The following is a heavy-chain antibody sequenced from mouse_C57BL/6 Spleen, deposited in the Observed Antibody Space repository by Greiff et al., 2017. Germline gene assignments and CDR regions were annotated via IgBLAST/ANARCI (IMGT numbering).Heavy chain of an antibody. D-gene: IGHD4-1*01. Sequence: VQLQQPGAELVMPGASVKLSCKASGYTFTSYWMHWVKQRPGQGLEWIGEIDPSDSYTNYKQKFKGQSTLTVDKASSTAYMQLSSLTSVDSAVFYCARLGRWYFDVWGTGTTVTVSA. CDR1: GYTFTSYW. V-gene: IGHV1-69*01. CDR3: ARLGRWYFDV. CDR2: IDPSDSYT. J-gene: IGHJ1*03.